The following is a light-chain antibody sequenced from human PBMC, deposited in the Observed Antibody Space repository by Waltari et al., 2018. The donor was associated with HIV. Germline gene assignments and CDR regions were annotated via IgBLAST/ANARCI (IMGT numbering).Light chain of an antibody. V-gene: IGLV1-44*01. CDR2: TNN. J-gene: IGLJ2*01. CDR1: SSNVGGNP. Sequence: QSELSQPPSASGTPGQRFAPSCSGSSSNVGGNPVHWYQQLPGTAHKLLIYTNNQRPSGVPDRFSGSKSGTSASLAITGLQSEDEADYYCALWDDSLNGVLFGGGTKLTVL. CDR3: ALWDDSLNGVL.